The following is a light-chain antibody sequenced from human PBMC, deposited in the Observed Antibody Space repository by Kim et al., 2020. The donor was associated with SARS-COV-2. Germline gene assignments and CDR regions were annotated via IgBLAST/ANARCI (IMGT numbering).Light chain of an antibody. CDR3: QVWDDTTDQIWV. J-gene: IGLJ3*02. Sequence: SYELTQPPSVSVAPGETARITCGGENIASKSVHWYHQKPRQAPVLVIFYDSDRASGIPERFSGSNSGNTATLTISRVEAGDEADYYCQVWDDTTDQIWVFGGGTQLTVL. V-gene: IGLV3-21*04. CDR2: YDS. CDR1: NIASKS.